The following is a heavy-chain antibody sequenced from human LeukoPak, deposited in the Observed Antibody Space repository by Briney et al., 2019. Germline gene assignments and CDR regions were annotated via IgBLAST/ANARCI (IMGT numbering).Heavy chain of an antibody. V-gene: IGHV3-7*01. CDR1: GFTFSSYW. Sequence: GGSLRLSCAASGFTFSSYWMSWVRQAPGKGLEWVANIKQDGSEKYYVDSVKGRFTISRDNAKNSLYLQMNSLRAEDTAVYYCTITMIAMGDAFDIWGQGTMVTVSS. CDR3: TITMIAMGDAFDI. D-gene: IGHD3-22*01. CDR2: IKQDGSEK. J-gene: IGHJ3*02.